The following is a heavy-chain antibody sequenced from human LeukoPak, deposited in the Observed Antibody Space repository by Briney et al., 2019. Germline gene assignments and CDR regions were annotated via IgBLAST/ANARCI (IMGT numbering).Heavy chain of an antibody. J-gene: IGHJ5*02. CDR3: ARNTGYSSSWYWFDP. CDR1: GYTFTGYY. CDR2: INPNSGGT. D-gene: IGHD6-13*01. V-gene: IGHV1-2*02. Sequence: GASVKVSCNASGYTFTGYYMHWVRQDPGKSLEWMGKINPNSGGTNYAQKFQGRVTMTRDTSISTAYMELSRLRSDDTAVYYCARNTGYSSSWYWFDPWGQGTLVTVSS.